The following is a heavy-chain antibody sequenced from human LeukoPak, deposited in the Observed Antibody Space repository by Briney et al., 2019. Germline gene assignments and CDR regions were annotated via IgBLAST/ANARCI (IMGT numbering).Heavy chain of an antibody. Sequence: KTGGSLRLSCAASGFTFSNYNMNWVRRAPGKGLEWVSSISGKSNNIYYADSVKGQFTISRDNTKNSLYLQMNSLRAEDTAMYYCAKDLTYYYDSSGYGDAFDIWGQGTMVTVSS. V-gene: IGHV3-21*01. J-gene: IGHJ3*02. CDR1: GFTFSNYN. CDR2: ISGKSNNI. CDR3: AKDLTYYYDSSGYGDAFDI. D-gene: IGHD3-22*01.